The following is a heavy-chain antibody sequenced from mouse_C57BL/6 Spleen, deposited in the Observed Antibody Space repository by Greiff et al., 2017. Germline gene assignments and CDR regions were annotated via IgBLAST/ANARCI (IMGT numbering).Heavy chain of an antibody. D-gene: IGHD2-2*01. Sequence: EVMLVESGGGLVKPGGSLKLSCAASGFTFSDYGMHWVRQAPEKGLEWVAYISSGSSTIYYADTVKGRFTISRDNAKNTLFLQMTSLRSQDTAMYYCARTRLRPHYFDDRGEETTLTVSS. CDR3: ARTRLRPHYFDD. J-gene: IGHJ2*01. V-gene: IGHV5-17*01. CDR1: GFTFSDYG. CDR2: ISSGSSTI.